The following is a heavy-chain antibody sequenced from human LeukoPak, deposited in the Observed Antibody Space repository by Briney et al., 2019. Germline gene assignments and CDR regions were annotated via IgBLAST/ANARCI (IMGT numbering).Heavy chain of an antibody. V-gene: IGHV3-9*03. CDR3: AKAVSYYDYVWGSYRYTLFGNAFDI. J-gene: IGHJ3*02. D-gene: IGHD3-16*02. Sequence: PGRSLRLSCAASGFTFSSYGMHWVRQAPGKGLEWVSGISWNSGSIGYADSVKGRFTISRDNAKNSLYLQMNSLRAEDMALYYCAKAVSYYDYVWGSYRYTLFGNAFDIWGQGTMVTVSS. CDR2: ISWNSGSI. CDR1: GFTFSSYG.